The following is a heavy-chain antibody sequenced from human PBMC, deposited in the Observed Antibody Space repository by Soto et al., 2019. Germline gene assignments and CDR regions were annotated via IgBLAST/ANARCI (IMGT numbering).Heavy chain of an antibody. Sequence: SETLSLTCAVYGGSFSGYYWTWIRQPPGTGLEWIGEINHSGSTNYNPSLKSRVTISVDTSKNQFSLKLSSVTAADTAVYYCASGGGMGATYYYYGMDVWGQGTTVTVS. CDR3: ASGGGMGATYYYYGMDV. D-gene: IGHD1-26*01. J-gene: IGHJ6*02. V-gene: IGHV4-34*01. CDR2: INHSGST. CDR1: GGSFSGYY.